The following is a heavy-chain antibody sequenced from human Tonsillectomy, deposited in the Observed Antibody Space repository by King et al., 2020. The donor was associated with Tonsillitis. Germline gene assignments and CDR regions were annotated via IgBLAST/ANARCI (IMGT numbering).Heavy chain of an antibody. D-gene: IGHD1-14*01. Sequence: QVQLAESGGGVVQPGRSLRLSCAASKFTFSSFAMHWVRQAPGKGPEWVAVISNDGIYKSYAAFVEGRFTISRDNSKNTLSLHLNSLRPEDTAVYYCAREGHATNPHPFDMWGQGTMVTVSS. J-gene: IGHJ3*02. CDR1: KFTFSSFA. V-gene: IGHV3-30*04. CDR2: ISNDGIYK. CDR3: AREGHATNPHPFDM.